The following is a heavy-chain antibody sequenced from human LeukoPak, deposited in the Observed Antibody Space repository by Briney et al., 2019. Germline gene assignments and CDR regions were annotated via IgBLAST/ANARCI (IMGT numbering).Heavy chain of an antibody. J-gene: IGHJ4*02. CDR1: GFTFSSYA. Sequence: GGSLRLSCAASGFTFSSYAMSWVRQAPGKGLVWVSRINSDGSSTSYADSVKGRFTISRDNAKNTLYLQMNSLRAEDTAVYYCASLAVAGTPGDYWGQGTLVTVSS. V-gene: IGHV3-74*01. CDR3: ASLAVAGTPGDY. CDR2: INSDGSST. D-gene: IGHD6-19*01.